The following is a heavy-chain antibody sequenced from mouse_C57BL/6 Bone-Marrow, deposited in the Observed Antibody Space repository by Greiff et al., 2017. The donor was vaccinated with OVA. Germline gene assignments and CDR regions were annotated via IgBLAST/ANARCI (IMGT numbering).Heavy chain of an antibody. CDR1: GFTFSSYA. Sequence: DVMLVESGGGLVKPGGSLKLSCAASGFTFSSYAMSWVRQTPEKRLEWVATISDGGSYTYYPDNVKGRFTISRDNAKNNLYLQMSHLKSEDTAMYYCARDYYGKWGQGTTLTVSS. D-gene: IGHD1-1*01. V-gene: IGHV5-4*01. J-gene: IGHJ2*01. CDR2: ISDGGSYT. CDR3: ARDYYGK.